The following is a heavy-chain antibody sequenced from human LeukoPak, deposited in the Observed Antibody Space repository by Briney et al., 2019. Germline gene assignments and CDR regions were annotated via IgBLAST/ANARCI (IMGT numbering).Heavy chain of an antibody. V-gene: IGHV3-30*18. CDR2: ISYDGSNK. CDR1: GFTFSSYG. CDR3: AKGRGSYWAPYYFDY. J-gene: IGHJ4*02. Sequence: GGSLRLSCAASGFTFSSYGMHWVRQAPGKGLEWVAVISYDGSNKYYADSVKGRFTISRDNSKNTLYLRMNSLRAEDTAVYYCAKGRGSYWAPYYFDYWGQGTLVTVSS. D-gene: IGHD1-26*01.